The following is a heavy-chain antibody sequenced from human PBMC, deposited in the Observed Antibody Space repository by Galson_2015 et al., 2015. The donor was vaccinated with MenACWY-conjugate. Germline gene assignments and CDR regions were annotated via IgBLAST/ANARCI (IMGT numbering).Heavy chain of an antibody. CDR1: GFIFNTYW. V-gene: IGHV3-74*01. J-gene: IGHJ4*02. Sequence: SLRLSCAASGFIFNTYWMHWVRQAPGKGLVWVSRINPGGSSTTYADSVKDRFTISRDNAKNTLYLQMNSLRAGDTALYYCFALNSGLHYWGQGTLVTVSS. CDR2: INPGGSST. D-gene: IGHD1-26*01. CDR3: FALNSGLHY.